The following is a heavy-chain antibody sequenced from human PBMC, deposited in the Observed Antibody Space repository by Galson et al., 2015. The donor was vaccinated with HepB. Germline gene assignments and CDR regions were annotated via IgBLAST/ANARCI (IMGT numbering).Heavy chain of an antibody. CDR2: ISSSGDRT. V-gene: IGHV3-23*01. Sequence: SLRLSCAASEFTFTSYAMSWVRQAPGKGLEWVSAISSSGDRTYYPDSVKGRFAISRDNSKNTLYLQMNSLRAEDTAVYYCAKGGSSWYYFDYWGQGTPVTVSS. CDR1: EFTFTSYA. D-gene: IGHD6-13*01. J-gene: IGHJ4*02. CDR3: AKGGSSWYYFDY.